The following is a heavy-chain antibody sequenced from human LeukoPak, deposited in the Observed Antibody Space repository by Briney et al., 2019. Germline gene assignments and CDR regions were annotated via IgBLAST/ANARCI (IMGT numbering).Heavy chain of an antibody. CDR2: INPNSGGT. CDR1: GYTFTGYY. J-gene: IGHJ3*02. D-gene: IGHD3-22*01. CDR3: ARGRRHYDSSDYYYEGDGFDI. V-gene: IGHV1-2*02. Sequence: ASVKVSCNASGYTFTGYYMHWVRQAPGQGLEWMGWINPNSGGTSSAQKFQGRVTMTRDTSISTAYMELSRLRSDDTAVYYCARGRRHYDSSDYYYEGDGFDIWGQGTMVTVSS.